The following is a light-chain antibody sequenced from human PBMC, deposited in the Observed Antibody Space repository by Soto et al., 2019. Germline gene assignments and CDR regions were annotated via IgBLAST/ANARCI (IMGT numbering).Light chain of an antibody. J-gene: IGKJ5*01. CDR3: QQSYSTPFT. CDR1: QSISSY. CDR2: AAS. Sequence: DIQITQSPSSLPSFLLDIVTITCRASQSISSYLNWYQQKPGKAPKLLIYAASSLQSGVPSRFSGSGSGTDFTLTISSLQPEDFATYYCQQSYSTPFTFGQGTRLEIK. V-gene: IGKV1-39*01.